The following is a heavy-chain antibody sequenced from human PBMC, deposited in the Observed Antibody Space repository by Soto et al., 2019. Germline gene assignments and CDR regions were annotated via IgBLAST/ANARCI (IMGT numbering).Heavy chain of an antibody. CDR2: IYYSGST. J-gene: IGHJ4*02. CDR3: ARGGSVYYGDYCFDY. V-gene: IGHV4-61*01. D-gene: IGHD4-17*01. Sequence: SETLSLTCTVSGGSVSSGSYYWSWIRQPPGKGLEWIGYIYYSGSTNYNPSLKSRVTISVDTSKNQFSLKLSSVTAADTAVYYCARGGSVYYGDYCFDYWGQGTLVTV. CDR1: GGSVSSGSYY.